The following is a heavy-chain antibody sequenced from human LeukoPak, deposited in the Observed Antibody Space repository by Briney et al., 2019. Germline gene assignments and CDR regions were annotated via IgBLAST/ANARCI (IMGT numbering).Heavy chain of an antibody. J-gene: IGHJ4*02. D-gene: IGHD4-17*01. Sequence: VASVKVSCKASGGTFSGYGLMWVRQAPGQGLEWMGGIIPIFGSPKYAPKFQGRVTITADKSTNTAYMELSSLTSEDTAVYYCARGRVTTEITYFDNWGQGTLVTVSS. CDR1: GGTFSGYG. CDR2: IIPIFGSP. V-gene: IGHV1-69*06. CDR3: ARGRVTTEITYFDN.